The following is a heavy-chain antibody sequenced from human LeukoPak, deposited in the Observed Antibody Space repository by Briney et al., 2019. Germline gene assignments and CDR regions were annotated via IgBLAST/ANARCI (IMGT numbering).Heavy chain of an antibody. J-gene: IGHJ4*02. Sequence: GESLKISCKASGYSFTSYWIGWVRQMPGKGLEWMGIIDPSDSETRYTPSFQGQVTISVNKSLTTADLQWNSLKASDTAMYYCARQTAMGRSGDYWGQGTLVTVSP. CDR1: GYSFTSYW. D-gene: IGHD5-18*01. CDR2: IDPSDSET. V-gene: IGHV5-51*01. CDR3: ARQTAMGRSGDY.